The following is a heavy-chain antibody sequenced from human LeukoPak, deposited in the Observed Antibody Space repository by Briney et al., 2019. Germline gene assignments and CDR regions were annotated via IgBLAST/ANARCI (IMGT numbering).Heavy chain of an antibody. Sequence: GGSLRLSCAASGFTFSSYWMSWVRQAPGKGLEWVANIKQDGSEKYYVDSVKGRFTISRDNAKNSLYLQMNSLRAEDTAVYYCARDRSQGPPIFDYWGQGTLVTVSS. CDR3: ARDRSQGPPIFDY. CDR1: GFTFSSYW. J-gene: IGHJ4*02. CDR2: IKQDGSEK. V-gene: IGHV3-7*01.